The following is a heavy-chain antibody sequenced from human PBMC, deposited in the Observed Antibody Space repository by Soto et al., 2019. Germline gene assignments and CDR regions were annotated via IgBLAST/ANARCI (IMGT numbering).Heavy chain of an antibody. V-gene: IGHV4-59*08. CDR3: ARRRWRHVGIAAADDAFDI. CDR1: GGSIGSYY. Sequence: SETLSLTCTVSGGSIGSYYWSWVRQRPGKGLEWIGYIYYSGSTNYNPSLKSRVNISVDTSKNQFSLKLSSVTAADTAVYYCARRRWRHVGIAAADDAFDIWGQGTMVTVSS. D-gene: IGHD6-13*01. CDR2: IYYSGST. J-gene: IGHJ3*02.